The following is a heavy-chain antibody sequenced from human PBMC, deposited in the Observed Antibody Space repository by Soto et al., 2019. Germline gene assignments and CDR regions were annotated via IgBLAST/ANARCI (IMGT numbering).Heavy chain of an antibody. Sequence: ASVKVSCKASGYTFTNSGINWVRQAPGQGLEWMGRISTDNGNTNYAQHLKGRVSMTTDTSTSTAYKDLRSLRSDDTAVYYCARVHRSPYSSGHYWGQGTLVTVSS. J-gene: IGHJ4*02. CDR1: GYTFTNSG. CDR3: ARVHRSPYSSGHY. V-gene: IGHV1-18*01. D-gene: IGHD3-22*01. CDR2: ISTDNGNT.